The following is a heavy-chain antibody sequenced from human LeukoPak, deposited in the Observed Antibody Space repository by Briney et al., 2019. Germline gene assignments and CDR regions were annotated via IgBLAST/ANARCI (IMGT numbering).Heavy chain of an antibody. Sequence: GGSLRLSCAASGFTVSRNFMSWVRQAPGKGLEWISVLYSGETTYYADSVKGRFTISRDISKNTLYLQMNGLRAEDTAVYYCASEVTGRNAGWFDPWGQGTLVTVSS. CDR2: LYSGETT. D-gene: IGHD3-10*01. V-gene: IGHV3-53*01. J-gene: IGHJ5*02. CDR1: GFTVSRNF. CDR3: ASEVTGRNAGWFDP.